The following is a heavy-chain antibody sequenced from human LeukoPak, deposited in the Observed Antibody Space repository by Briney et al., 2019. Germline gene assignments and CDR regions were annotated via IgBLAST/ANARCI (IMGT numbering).Heavy chain of an antibody. J-gene: IGHJ4*02. Sequence: GGSLRLSCAASGFTFTTFTMNWVRQAPGKGLEWVSGIGASGGSTYYADSVKGRFTISRDNSKNTLYLQMNSLRTEDTAVYYCAKAEGYDILTGLDYWGQGTLVTVSS. CDR1: GFTFTTFT. V-gene: IGHV3-23*01. CDR3: AKAEGYDILTGLDY. D-gene: IGHD3-9*01. CDR2: IGASGGST.